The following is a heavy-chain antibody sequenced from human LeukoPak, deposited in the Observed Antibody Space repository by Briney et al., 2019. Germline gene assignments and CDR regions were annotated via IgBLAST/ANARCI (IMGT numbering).Heavy chain of an antibody. V-gene: IGHV3-23*01. D-gene: IGHD2-15*01. CDR2: VSTGGTNT. J-gene: IGHJ4*02. CDR1: PVTFGTSA. Sequence: TGGSLRLSCVGSPVTFGTSAMSWVRQAPGKGLEWVSAVSTGGTNTYYADSVEGRFTISRDNSKDTLYLHMDNLRVDDTAQYFCARINCSGGTCYDYFDYWGQGTLDTVSS. CDR3: ARINCSGGTCYDYFDY.